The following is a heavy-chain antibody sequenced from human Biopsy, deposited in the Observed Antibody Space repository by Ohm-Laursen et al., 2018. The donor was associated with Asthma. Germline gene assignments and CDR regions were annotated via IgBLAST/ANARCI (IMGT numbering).Heavy chain of an antibody. Sequence: SANVSCKASGYPFLGYHIHRMRQAPGQGVERMGRINPNSGATNYAQKFQGRVTMTRDKSISTAYMEVSRLRSDDTAVYYCSRGQKSAGDRWFDPWGQGTLVTVSS. CDR2: INPNSGAT. D-gene: IGHD6-13*01. V-gene: IGHV1-2*06. J-gene: IGHJ5*02. CDR3: SRGQKSAGDRWFDP. CDR1: GYPFLGYH.